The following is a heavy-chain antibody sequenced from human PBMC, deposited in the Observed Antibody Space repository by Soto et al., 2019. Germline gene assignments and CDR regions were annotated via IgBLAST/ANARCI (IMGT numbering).Heavy chain of an antibody. D-gene: IGHD2-8*01. V-gene: IGHV4-39*01. CDR2: IYYSGTT. Sequence: SETLSLTCTVSRVSITSSSSDYWGWIRQPPGKGLESIGSIYYSGTTYYNPSLKSRVTISVDTSKKQFSLKLSSVTAADTAVYYCARSFDNGGSDYWGQGTRV. J-gene: IGHJ4*02. CDR3: ARSFDNGGSDY. CDR1: RVSITSSSSDY.